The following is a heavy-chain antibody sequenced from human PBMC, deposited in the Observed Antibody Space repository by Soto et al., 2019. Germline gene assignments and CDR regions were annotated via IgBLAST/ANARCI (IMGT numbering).Heavy chain of an antibody. CDR1: GFTFNDHT. D-gene: IGHD5-12*01. Sequence: PGGSLRLSCGVSGFTFNDHTMDWVRQTPGKGLEWVGRSNSHTTEYAASVKGRFTISRDDSKSSMYLQMTSLKSEDTAVYYCAVDIVGTGSYWGQGNLVTVSS. V-gene: IGHV3-72*01. J-gene: IGHJ4*02. CDR3: AVDIVGTGSY. CDR2: SNSHTT.